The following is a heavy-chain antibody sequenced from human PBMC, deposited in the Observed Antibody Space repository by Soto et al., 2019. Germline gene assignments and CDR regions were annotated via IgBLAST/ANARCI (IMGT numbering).Heavy chain of an antibody. V-gene: IGHV1-18*01. Sequence: QVQLVQSGAEVKKPGASVKVSCKASGYTFSSYGISWVRQAPGQGLEWMGRISAYNGNTNYAQKLQGRVTMTTDTSTSTTYMELRSLRSDDTAVYYCARDRGYNWNYGWFDPWGQGTLVTVSS. CDR3: ARDRGYNWNYGWFDP. CDR1: GYTFSSYG. D-gene: IGHD1-7*01. J-gene: IGHJ5*02. CDR2: ISAYNGNT.